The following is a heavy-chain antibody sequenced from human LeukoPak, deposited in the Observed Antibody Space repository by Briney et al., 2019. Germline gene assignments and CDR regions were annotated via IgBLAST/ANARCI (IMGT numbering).Heavy chain of an antibody. V-gene: IGHV4-39*01. CDR1: GASISSSGYC. CDR2: ICNSGTT. CDR3: ARGRGYSGPPGY. Sequence: PSETLSLTCTVAGASISSSGYCWGWIRQPPGKGLEWIGSICNSGTTYYNPSLKSRVTISVDTSKNQFSLKLSSVTAADTAVYYCARGRGYSGPPGYWGQGTLVTVSS. J-gene: IGHJ4*02. D-gene: IGHD5-12*01.